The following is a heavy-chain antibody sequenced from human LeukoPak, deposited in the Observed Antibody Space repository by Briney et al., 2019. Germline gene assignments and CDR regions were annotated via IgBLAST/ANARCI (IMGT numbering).Heavy chain of an antibody. D-gene: IGHD3-3*01. J-gene: IGHJ5*02. CDR3: ARRNYDFWSGFPNWFDP. CDR1: GGSISSSSYY. V-gene: IGHV4-39*01. Sequence: SETLSPTCTVSGGSISSSSYYWGWIRQPPGKGLEWIGSIYYSGSTYYNPSLKSRVTISVDTSKNQFSLKLSSVTAADTAVYYCARRNYDFWSGFPNWFDPWGQGTLVTVSS. CDR2: IYYSGST.